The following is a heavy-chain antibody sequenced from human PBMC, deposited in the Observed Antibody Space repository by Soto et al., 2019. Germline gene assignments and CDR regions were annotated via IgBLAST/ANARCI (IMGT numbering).Heavy chain of an antibody. CDR2: FRTGADDGTT. V-gene: IGHV3-23*01. Sequence: PGGSLRLSCAASGFTFSSYSMSWVRQAPGKGLEWVSGFRTGADDGTTYYADSVKGRFTISRDISKNTLFLQMNSLKVEDTAVYYCAKDQASGQGSFDSWGQGTLVTVSS. CDR3: AKDQASGQGSFDS. CDR1: GFTFSSYS. J-gene: IGHJ4*02.